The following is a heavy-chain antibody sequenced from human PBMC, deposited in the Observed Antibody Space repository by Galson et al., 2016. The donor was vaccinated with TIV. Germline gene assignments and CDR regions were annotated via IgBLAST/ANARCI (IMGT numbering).Heavy chain of an antibody. CDR1: GYTFTDYY. CDR3: AGERHMDY. J-gene: IGHJ4*02. Sequence: SVKVSCKASGYTFTDYYIHWMRQAPGQGLEWMGWINPKSGDTKYAQKFEGRVTMTRDTSISTVFMGLSSLIYDDTAVFYCAGERHMDYWGQGTLVTVST. CDR2: INPKSGDT. V-gene: IGHV1-2*02.